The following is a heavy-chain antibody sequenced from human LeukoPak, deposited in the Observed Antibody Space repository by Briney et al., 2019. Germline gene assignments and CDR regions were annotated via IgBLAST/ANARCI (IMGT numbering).Heavy chain of an antibody. CDR2: IIPIFGTA. J-gene: IGHJ5*02. D-gene: IGHD6-19*01. V-gene: IGHV1-69*13. CDR3: ARADLTPVAGDLNWFDP. Sequence: SVKVSCKASGGTFSSYAISWVRQAPGQGLEWMGGIIPIFGTANYAQKFQGRVTITADESTSTAYMELSSLRSEDTAVYYCARADLTPVAGDLNWFDPWGQGTLVTVSS. CDR1: GGTFSSYA.